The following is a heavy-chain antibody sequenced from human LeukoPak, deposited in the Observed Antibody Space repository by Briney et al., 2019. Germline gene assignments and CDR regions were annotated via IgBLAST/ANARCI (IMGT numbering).Heavy chain of an antibody. CDR2: ISGSGGST. J-gene: IGHJ4*02. CDR3: AKHLPLGEISGYFDY. Sequence: GGSLRLSCAASGFTFSSYAMSWVRQAPGKGLEWVSAISGSGGSTYYADSVKGRFTISRDNSKNTLYLQMNSLRAEDTAVYYCAKHLPLGEISGYFDYWGQGTLVTVPS. CDR1: GFTFSSYA. V-gene: IGHV3-23*01. D-gene: IGHD3-10*01.